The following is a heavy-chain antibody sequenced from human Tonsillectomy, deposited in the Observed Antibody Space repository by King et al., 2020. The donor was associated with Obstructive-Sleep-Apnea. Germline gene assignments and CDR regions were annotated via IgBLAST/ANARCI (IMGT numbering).Heavy chain of an antibody. CDR2: IRSDGSSK. Sequence: VQLVQSGGGVVQPGGSLRLSCAASGFTFSRNGMHWVRQAPGKGLEWVAVIRSDGSSKYYADSVKGRFTISRDNSKNTLYLQMDSLRAEDTAVYYCAKDFQGYTYGPDIDYWGQGTLVTVSS. J-gene: IGHJ4*02. D-gene: IGHD5-18*01. CDR1: GFTFSRNG. V-gene: IGHV3-30*02. CDR3: AKDFQGYTYGPDIDY.